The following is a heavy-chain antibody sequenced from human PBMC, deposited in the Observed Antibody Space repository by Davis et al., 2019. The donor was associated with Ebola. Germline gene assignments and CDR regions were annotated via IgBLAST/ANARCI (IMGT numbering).Heavy chain of an antibody. CDR1: GFVFSDFS. D-gene: IGHD1-26*01. Sequence: GESLKISCAASGFVFSDFSMNWVRQAPGKGLEWITYITKGSDAIHYADSVKGRFTISRDNAKNSLYLQMNSLRAEDTAVYYCARSPPGDYYRKALDIWGQGTMVTVSS. V-gene: IGHV3-48*04. J-gene: IGHJ3*02. CDR2: ITKGSDAI. CDR3: ARSPPGDYYRKALDI.